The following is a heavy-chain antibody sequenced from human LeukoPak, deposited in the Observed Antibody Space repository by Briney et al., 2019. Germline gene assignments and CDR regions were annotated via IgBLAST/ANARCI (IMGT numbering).Heavy chain of an antibody. J-gene: IGHJ2*01. CDR2: ASAYNDNT. Sequence: ASVKVSCKASGYTFTTYGITWVRQAPGQGLEWMGWASAYNDNTNYAQKIQDRVTMTRDTSTSTAYMELRSLRSDDTAVYYCARVVTIYGGRWYFDLWGRGTLVTVSS. D-gene: IGHD3-3*01. V-gene: IGHV1-18*01. CDR3: ARVVTIYGGRWYFDL. CDR1: GYTFTTYG.